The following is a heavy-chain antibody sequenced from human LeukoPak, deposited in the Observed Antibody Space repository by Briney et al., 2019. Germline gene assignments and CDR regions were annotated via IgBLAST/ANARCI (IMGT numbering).Heavy chain of an antibody. CDR2: ISSSGSTI. CDR3: AELGITMIGGV. V-gene: IGHV3-48*04. Sequence: GGSLRLSCAASGFTFRNFWMNWVRQAPGKGLEWVSYISSSGSTIYYADSVKGRFTISRDNAKNSLYLQMNSLRAEDTAVYYCAELGITMIGGVWGKGTTVTISS. CDR1: GFTFRNFW. D-gene: IGHD3-10*02. J-gene: IGHJ6*04.